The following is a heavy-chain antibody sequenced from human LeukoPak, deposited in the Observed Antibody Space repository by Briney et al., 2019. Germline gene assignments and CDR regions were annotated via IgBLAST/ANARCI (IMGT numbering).Heavy chain of an antibody. CDR3: ARVGVVFDY. Sequence: SETLSLTCTVSGDSISSRSYYWGWIRQPPGEGLEWIGSIYYSGITYYNPSLKSRVTISVDTSKNQFSLKLSSVTAADTAVYYCARVGVVFDYWGQGTLVTVSS. CDR1: GDSISSRSYY. CDR2: IYYSGIT. V-gene: IGHV4-39*01. J-gene: IGHJ4*02. D-gene: IGHD3-16*01.